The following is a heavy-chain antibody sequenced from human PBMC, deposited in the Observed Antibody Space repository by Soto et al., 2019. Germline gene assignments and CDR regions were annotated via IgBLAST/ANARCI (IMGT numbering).Heavy chain of an antibody. J-gene: IGHJ4*02. CDR3: ARGDSPYVWFNEF. CDR1: GGLFSSYA. CDR2: IIPVFGTP. Sequence: QEQLVQSGAEVKRPGSSVKVSCKDSGGLFSSYAISWVRQAPGLGLEWMGGIIPVFGTPFYAQKFQGRVKISADESTNTAYMELSSLTSEDTAMYYCARGDSPYVWFNEFWGQGSLVTVSS. V-gene: IGHV1-69*01. D-gene: IGHD3-16*01.